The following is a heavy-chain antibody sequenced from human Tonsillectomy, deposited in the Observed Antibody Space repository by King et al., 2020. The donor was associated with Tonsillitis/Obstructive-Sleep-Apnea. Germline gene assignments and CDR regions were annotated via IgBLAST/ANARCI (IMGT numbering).Heavy chain of an antibody. J-gene: IGHJ6*03. CDR1: GYTFTSYA. D-gene: IGHD2-2*02. V-gene: IGHV7-4-1*02. CDR2: INTNTGNP. CDR3: AGAFILVPAAIDYYYYYMDV. Sequence: QLVQSGSELKKPGASVKVSCKASGYTFTSYAMNWVRQAPGQGLEWMGWINTNTGNPTYAQGFTGRFVFSLDTSVRSAYLQISSLKAEDTAVVYCAGAFILVPAAIDYYYYYMDVWGKGTTVTVSS.